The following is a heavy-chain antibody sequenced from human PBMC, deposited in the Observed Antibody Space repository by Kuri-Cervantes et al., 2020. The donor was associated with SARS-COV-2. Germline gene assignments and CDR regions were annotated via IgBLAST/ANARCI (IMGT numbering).Heavy chain of an antibody. D-gene: IGHD3-16*01. V-gene: IGHV3-21*04. Sequence: GESLKISCVASGFTLTKYTMNWVRQAPGKALEWVPSISGSGSYIYYADSVKGRFTISRDNAKNSLFLQMNSLRAEDMAMYYCAKERGYGYCFDIWGQGTMVTVSS. CDR2: ISGSGSYI. CDR3: AKERGYGYCFDI. CDR1: GFTLTKYT. J-gene: IGHJ3*02.